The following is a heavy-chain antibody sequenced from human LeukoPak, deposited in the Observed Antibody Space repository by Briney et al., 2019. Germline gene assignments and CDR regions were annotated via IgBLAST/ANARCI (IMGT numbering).Heavy chain of an antibody. Sequence: PSETLSLTCTVSGGSISSSSYCWGWLRQPPGKGLEWIVSIYYSGSTYYNPSLKSRVTISVDTSKNHFSLKVSSVTAADTAVYYCARWLLAYSGYGWFDPWGQGTLVTVSS. V-gene: IGHV4-39*02. CDR3: ARWLLAYSGYGWFDP. J-gene: IGHJ5*02. D-gene: IGHD5-12*01. CDR1: GGSISSSSYC. CDR2: IYYSGST.